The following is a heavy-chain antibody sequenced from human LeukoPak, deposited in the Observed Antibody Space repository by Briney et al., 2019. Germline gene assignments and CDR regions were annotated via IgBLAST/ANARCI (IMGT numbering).Heavy chain of an antibody. V-gene: IGHV3-48*04. Sequence: PGGSLRLSCATSGFPFSNYSMNWVRQAPGKGLEWVSYISTTATTIYYTDSVKGRFTISRDNAKNSLYLQMNSLRAEDTAVYYCARGPYSSSWAFDSWGQGTLLTVSS. CDR1: GFPFSNYS. CDR3: ARGPYSSSWAFDS. J-gene: IGHJ4*02. CDR2: ISTTATTI. D-gene: IGHD6-13*01.